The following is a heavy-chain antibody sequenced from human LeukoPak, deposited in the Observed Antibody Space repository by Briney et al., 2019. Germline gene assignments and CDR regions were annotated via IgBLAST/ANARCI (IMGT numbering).Heavy chain of an antibody. D-gene: IGHD3-22*01. CDR2: IIPIFGTA. CDR3: ARGLENYYDSSGPYHDAFDI. Sequence: SVKVSCKASGGTFSSYAISWVRQAPGQGLEWMGGIIPIFGTANYAQKFQGRVTITADESTSTAYMELSSLRSEDTAVYYCARGLENYYDSSGPYHDAFDIWGQGTMVTVSS. CDR1: GGTFSSYA. J-gene: IGHJ3*02. V-gene: IGHV1-69*13.